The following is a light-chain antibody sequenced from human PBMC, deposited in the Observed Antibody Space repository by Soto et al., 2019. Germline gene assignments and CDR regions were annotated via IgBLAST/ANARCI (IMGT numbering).Light chain of an antibody. J-gene: IGKJ5*01. CDR1: QNVRSN. CDR2: GAS. V-gene: IGKV3-15*01. CDR3: QQFDNFPRAII. Sequence: EIVMTQSPATLSVSPGERATLSCRASQNVRSNLAWYQQKPAQAPRLLIYGASTRATGVPARFSGSGSGAEFTLTISSLQPEDIATYYCQQFDNFPRAIIFGQGTRLEIK.